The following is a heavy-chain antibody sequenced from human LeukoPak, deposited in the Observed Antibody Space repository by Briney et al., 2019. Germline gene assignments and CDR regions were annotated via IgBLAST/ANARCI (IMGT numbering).Heavy chain of an antibody. V-gene: IGHV3-23*01. D-gene: IGHD3-22*01. CDR2: ISGSGGST. CDR1: GFTFSSYA. J-gene: IGHJ4*02. Sequence: GGSLRLSCAASGFTFSSYAMSWVRQAPGKGLEWVSAISGSGGSTYYADSVKGRFTISRDNSKNTLYLQMNSLRAEDTAVYYCAKAGVEYYDSSGLDYWGQGTLVTVSS. CDR3: AKAGVEYYDSSGLDY.